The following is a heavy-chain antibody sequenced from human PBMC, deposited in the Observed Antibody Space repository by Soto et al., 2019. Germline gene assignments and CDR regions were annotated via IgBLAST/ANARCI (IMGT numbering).Heavy chain of an antibody. V-gene: IGHV3-23*01. Sequence: GGSLRLSCAASGFTFSSYAMSWVRQAPGKGLEWVSAISGSGGSTYYADSVKGRFTISRDNSKNTLYLQMNSLRAEDTAVYYCAKGLFVVVPAAPAYYGMDVWGQGTTVTVSS. CDR3: AKGLFVVVPAAPAYYGMDV. J-gene: IGHJ6*02. D-gene: IGHD2-2*01. CDR2: ISGSGGST. CDR1: GFTFSSYA.